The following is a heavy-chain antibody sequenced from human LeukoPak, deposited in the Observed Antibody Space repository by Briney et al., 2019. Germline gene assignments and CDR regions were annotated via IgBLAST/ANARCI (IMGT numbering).Heavy chain of an antibody. D-gene: IGHD2-15*01. Sequence: ASVKVSCKASGSTFSNHAMNWVRQAPGQGLEWMGWISAYNGNTDYAQKFQGRVSMTTDTSTHTAYMDLRSLRSDDTAVYYCATRGGDCCGGSCYKYYFDYWGQGTLVTVSS. CDR2: ISAYNGNT. V-gene: IGHV1-18*01. CDR1: GSTFSNHA. CDR3: ATRGGDCCGGSCYKYYFDY. J-gene: IGHJ4*02.